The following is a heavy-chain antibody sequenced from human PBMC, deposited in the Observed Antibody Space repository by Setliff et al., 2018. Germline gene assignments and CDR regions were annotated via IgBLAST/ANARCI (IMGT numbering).Heavy chain of an antibody. J-gene: IGHJ4*02. D-gene: IGHD3-10*01. Sequence: PSETLSLTCTVSGGSISSGGYYWSWIRQPPGKGLEWIGLFFYSGDSRYNPSLKSRVTMSVDASRNQFSLKLSSVTAADTAIYYCARDRSYYASGSFTKWFDYWGQGTLVTVSS. V-gene: IGHV4-61*08. CDR2: FFYSGDS. CDR3: ARDRSYYASGSFTKWFDY. CDR1: GGSISSGGYY.